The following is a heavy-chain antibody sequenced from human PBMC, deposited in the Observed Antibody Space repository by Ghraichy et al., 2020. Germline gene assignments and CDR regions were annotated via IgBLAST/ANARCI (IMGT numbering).Heavy chain of an antibody. D-gene: IGHD2-2*01. V-gene: IGHV4-39*01. CDR3: ARHGYSSTSYNYYYAMDV. J-gene: IGHJ6*02. CDR2: IYYSGST. Sequence: SETLSLTCTVSGGSITSSSYYWGWIRQPPGKGLEWIGSIYYSGSTYYNPSLKSRVTISVDTSKNQFSLKLSSVTAADTAVYYCARHGYSSTSYNYYYAMDVWGQGTTVTVSS. CDR1: GGSITSSSYY.